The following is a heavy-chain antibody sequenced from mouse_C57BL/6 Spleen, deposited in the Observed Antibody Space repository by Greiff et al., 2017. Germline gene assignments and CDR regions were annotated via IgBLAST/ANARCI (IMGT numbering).Heavy chain of an antibody. V-gene: IGHV1-69*01. CDR1: GYTFTSYW. CDR3: ARKGYYGSSYVFDY. J-gene: IGHJ2*01. Sequence: QVQLQQPGAELVMPGASVKLSCKASGYTFTSYWMHWVKQRPGQGLEWIGEIDPSDSYTNYNQKFKGKSTLTVDKSSSTAYMQLSSLTSEDSAVYYCARKGYYGSSYVFDYWGQGTTLTVSS. CDR2: IDPSDSYT. D-gene: IGHD1-1*01.